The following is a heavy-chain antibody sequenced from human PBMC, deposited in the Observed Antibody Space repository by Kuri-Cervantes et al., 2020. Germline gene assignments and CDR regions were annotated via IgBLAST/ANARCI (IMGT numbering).Heavy chain of an antibody. Sequence: SGPTLVKPTQTHTLTCTFSGFSLSISGVGVGWIRQPPGKALEWLAHIFSNDEKSYSTSLKSRLTISKDTSKSQVVLTMTNMDPVDTATYYCARIEFLGSSWKGAFDIWGQGTMVTVSS. CDR3: ARIEFLGSSWKGAFDI. D-gene: IGHD6-13*01. CDR2: IFSNDEK. CDR1: GFSLSISGVG. J-gene: IGHJ3*02. V-gene: IGHV2-26*01.